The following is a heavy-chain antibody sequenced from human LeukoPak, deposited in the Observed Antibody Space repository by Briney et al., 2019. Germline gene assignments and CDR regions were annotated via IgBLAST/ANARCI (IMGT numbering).Heavy chain of an antibody. CDR2: LYYTGST. Sequence: SETLSLTCTVSGGSISSGDYYWSWIRQHPGKGPEWIGTLYYTGSTYYNPSLKSRVTISVDTSKTQFSQRLTSVTAADTAVYYCARLFDTSGPHFDYWGQGILVTVSS. CDR3: ARLFDTSGPHFDY. CDR1: GGSISSGDYY. J-gene: IGHJ4*02. D-gene: IGHD6-19*01. V-gene: IGHV4-39*01.